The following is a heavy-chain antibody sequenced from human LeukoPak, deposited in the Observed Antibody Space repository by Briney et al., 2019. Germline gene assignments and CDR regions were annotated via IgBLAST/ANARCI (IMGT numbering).Heavy chain of an antibody. J-gene: IGHJ6*02. D-gene: IGHD2-15*01. CDR3: ARDPPSWAWCSGGSCSKAIPGYYYYGMDV. V-gene: IGHV3-11*01. CDR1: GFTFSDYY. CDR2: ISSSSSII. Sequence: GGSLRLSCAASGFTFSDYYMSWIRQAPGKGLEWVSYISSSSSIIYYADSVKGRFTISRDNAKNSLYLQMNSLRAEDTAVYYCARDPPSWAWCSGGSCSKAIPGYYYYGMDVWGQGTTVTVSS.